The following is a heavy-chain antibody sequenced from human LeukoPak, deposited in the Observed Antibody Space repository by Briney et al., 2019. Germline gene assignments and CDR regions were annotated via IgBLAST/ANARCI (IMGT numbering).Heavy chain of an antibody. D-gene: IGHD2-2*01. J-gene: IGHJ3*02. CDR3: AKLKYQLLYDGFDI. V-gene: IGHV3-30*02. CDR2: IRYDGSNK. Sequence: GGSLRLSCAASGFTFSDYGMHWVRQAPGKGLEWVAFIRYDGSNKYDADSVKGRFTISRDNSKNTLYLQMNSLRAEDTAVYYCAKLKYQLLYDGFDIWGQGTMVAVSS. CDR1: GFTFSDYG.